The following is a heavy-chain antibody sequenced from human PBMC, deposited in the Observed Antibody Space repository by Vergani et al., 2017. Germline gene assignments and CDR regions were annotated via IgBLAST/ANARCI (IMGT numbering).Heavy chain of an antibody. J-gene: IGHJ5*02. V-gene: IGHV1-2*02. Sequence: QVQLVQSGAEVKKPWASVKVSCKASGYTFTGYYMHWVRQAHGQGLEWMGWINPNSGGTTYAQKFQGRVTMTRDTSISTAYMELGRPRSADTAVYYCARGYNWFDTWGQGTLVTVSS. CDR3: ARGYNWFDT. CDR2: INPNSGGT. CDR1: GYTFTGYY.